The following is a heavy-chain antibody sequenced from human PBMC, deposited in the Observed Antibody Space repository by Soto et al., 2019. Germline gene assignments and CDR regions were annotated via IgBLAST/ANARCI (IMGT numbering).Heavy chain of an antibody. Sequence: GGSLRLSCPPSGLSFSSNAMSWFRLPPPQGLEWVSSISTRGGRRYYAESVKDRFSISRDNAKNSLYLQMNSLRDEDTAVYYCVRDSKIEGSYSRSDLVSWGQGTLVTVSS. D-gene: IGHD2-21*01. CDR1: GLSFSSNA. V-gene: IGHV3-23*01. CDR2: ISTRGGRR. J-gene: IGHJ5*02. CDR3: VRDSKIEGSYSRSDLVS.